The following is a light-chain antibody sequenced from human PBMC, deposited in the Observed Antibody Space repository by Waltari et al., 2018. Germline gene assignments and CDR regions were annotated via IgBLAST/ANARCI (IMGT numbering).Light chain of an antibody. Sequence: QSILTQPPSASGTPGQRVTISCSGSTSTIGSNSVKWYQQFPGAAPKLLVYNNDQRPSGVPDRFSGSRSGTSASLAISGLQSEDEADYYCESWDDSLNGRLFGGGTALTVL. CDR3: ESWDDSLNGRL. CDR1: TSTIGSNS. J-gene: IGLJ3*02. V-gene: IGLV1-44*01. CDR2: NND.